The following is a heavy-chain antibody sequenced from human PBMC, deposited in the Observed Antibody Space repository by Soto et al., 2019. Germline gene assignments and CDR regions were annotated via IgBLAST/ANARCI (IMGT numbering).Heavy chain of an antibody. Sequence: QVQLQESGPGLVKPSETLSLTCTVSGGSISSYYWSWIRQPPGKGLEWIGYIYYSGSTNYNPSLKSRFTISVDTSKNQFSLKLSAVTAADTAVYYCARRYGYSFYYWGQGTLVTVSS. CDR2: IYYSGST. CDR1: GGSISSYY. D-gene: IGHD1-1*01. V-gene: IGHV4-59*08. CDR3: ARRYGYSFYY. J-gene: IGHJ4*02.